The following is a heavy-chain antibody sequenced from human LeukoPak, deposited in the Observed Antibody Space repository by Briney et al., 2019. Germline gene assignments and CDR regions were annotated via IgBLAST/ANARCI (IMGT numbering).Heavy chain of an antibody. Sequence: SGPTLVIPTQTLTLTCTFSGFSLSTYAMGEGWVRQPPGKALEWLILIYWDNDKRYSTSLKSRLSITKDTSKDQVVLTMTNMDPVDTATYYCAHVEHARSTPHWYFDYWGQGILVTVSS. D-gene: IGHD2-2*01. CDR1: GFSLSTYAMG. V-gene: IGHV2-5*02. CDR2: IYWDNDK. CDR3: AHVEHARSTPHWYFDY. J-gene: IGHJ4*02.